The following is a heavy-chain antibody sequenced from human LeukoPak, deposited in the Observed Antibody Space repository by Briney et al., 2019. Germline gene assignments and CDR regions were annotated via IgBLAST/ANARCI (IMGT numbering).Heavy chain of an antibody. J-gene: IGHJ3*01. CDR2: IYYSRST. CDR3: ARISSSNWYNERGAFDV. Sequence: SETLSLTCTVSGGSISSSSYYWGWIRQPPGKGLEWIGSIYYSRSTYYNPSLKSRVTISVDTSKNQFSLKLRSVTAADTAVYYCARISSSNWYNERGAFDVWGQGTMVTVSS. CDR1: GGSISSSSYY. D-gene: IGHD6-13*01. V-gene: IGHV4-39*07.